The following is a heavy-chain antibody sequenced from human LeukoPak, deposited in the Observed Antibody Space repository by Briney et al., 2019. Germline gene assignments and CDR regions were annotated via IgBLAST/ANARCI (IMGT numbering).Heavy chain of an antibody. J-gene: IGHJ4*02. CDR2: IYHSGST. V-gene: IGHV4-38-2*02. CDR3: AREERGTNLDY. Sequence: PSETLSLTCTVSGYSISSGYYWGWIRQPPGKGLEWIGSIYHSGSTFDNPSPKSRVTISVDTSKNQFSLKLSSVTAADTAVYYCAREERGTNLDYWGQGTLVTVSS. D-gene: IGHD1-14*01. CDR1: GYSISSGYY.